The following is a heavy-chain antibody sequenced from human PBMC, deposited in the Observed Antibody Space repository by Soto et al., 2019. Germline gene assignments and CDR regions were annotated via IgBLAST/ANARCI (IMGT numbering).Heavy chain of an antibody. D-gene: IGHD3-3*01. CDR2: ISYDGSNK. CDR1: GFTFSSYA. V-gene: IGHV3-30-3*01. Sequence: QVQLVESGGGVVQPGRSLRLSCAASGFTFSSYAMHWVRQAPGKGLEWVAVISYDGSNKYYADSVKGRFTISRDNSKNTLYLQMNSLRAEDTVVYYCARERISTIFGVVIVRWFDPWGQGTLVTVSS. CDR3: ARERISTIFGVVIVRWFDP. J-gene: IGHJ5*02.